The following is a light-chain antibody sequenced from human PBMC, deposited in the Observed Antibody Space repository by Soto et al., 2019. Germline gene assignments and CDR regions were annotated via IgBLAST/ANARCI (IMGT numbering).Light chain of an antibody. V-gene: IGKV3-20*01. CDR3: QQYGSSPRYT. J-gene: IGKJ2*01. CDR2: GAS. CDR1: QSVSSSY. Sequence: EIVLTQSPGTLSLSPGERATLSCRASQSVSSSYLAWYQQKPGQAPRLLIYGASSRATGIPARFSGSGSGTDFNLTLSRLEPEDFEVYYCQQYGSSPRYTFGQGTKLESK.